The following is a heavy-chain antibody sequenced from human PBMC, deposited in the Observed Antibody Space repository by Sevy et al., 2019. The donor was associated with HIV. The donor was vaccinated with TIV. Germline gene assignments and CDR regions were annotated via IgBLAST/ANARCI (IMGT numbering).Heavy chain of an antibody. D-gene: IGHD1-26*01. CDR3: AREEGGSYYDY. CDR1: VFTFSSYW. Sequence: GGSLRLSCAASVFTFSSYWMHWVRQAPGKGLVWVSRINSDGSSTSYADSVKGRFTISRDNAKNTLYLQMNSLRAEDTAVYYCAREEGGSYYDYWGQGTLVTVSS. V-gene: IGHV3-74*01. J-gene: IGHJ4*02. CDR2: INSDGSST.